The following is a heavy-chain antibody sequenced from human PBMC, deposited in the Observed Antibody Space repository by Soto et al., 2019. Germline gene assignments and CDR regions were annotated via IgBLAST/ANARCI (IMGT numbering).Heavy chain of an antibody. CDR2: IYHSGST. CDR3: ARDQIFGVVRTYYYYGKDV. D-gene: IGHD3-3*01. CDR1: GDSINSSNW. Sequence: QVQLQEEGPGLVTPSGTLSLTCAVSGDSINSSNWWSWVRQSPGKGLEWIGEIYHSGSTNYNPSLMSRITISLDKSKDQFSLKVRAATAADTAVYYCARDQIFGVVRTYYYYGKDVWGQGTTVTVSS. V-gene: IGHV4-4*02. J-gene: IGHJ6*02.